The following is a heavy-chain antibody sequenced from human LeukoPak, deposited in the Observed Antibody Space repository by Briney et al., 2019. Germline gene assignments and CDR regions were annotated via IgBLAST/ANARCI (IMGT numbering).Heavy chain of an antibody. V-gene: IGHV1-46*01. CDR1: GYTFSSYY. J-gene: IGHJ4*02. CDR3: AREIGDGSWYSDY. Sequence: ASVKVSCKASGYTFSSYYMHWVRQAPGQGLEWMGITNPSGGSTSYAQKFQGRVTMTRETSTRTVYMELSSLRSEDTAVYYCAREIGDGSWYSDYWGQGTLVTVSS. D-gene: IGHD6-13*01. CDR2: TNPSGGST.